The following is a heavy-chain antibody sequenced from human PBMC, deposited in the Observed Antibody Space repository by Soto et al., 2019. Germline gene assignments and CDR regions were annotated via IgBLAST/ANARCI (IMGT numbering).Heavy chain of an antibody. V-gene: IGHV4-59*01. D-gene: IGHD3-10*01. CDR2: IYYSGST. Sequence: SETLSLTCAVSGGSISSYYWSWIRQPPGKGLEWIGYIYYSGSTNYNPSLKSRVTISVDTSKNQFSLKLSSVTAADTAVYYCARLTMVRGVIGIDYWGQGTLVTVSS. CDR3: ARLTMVRGVIGIDY. J-gene: IGHJ4*02. CDR1: GGSISSYY.